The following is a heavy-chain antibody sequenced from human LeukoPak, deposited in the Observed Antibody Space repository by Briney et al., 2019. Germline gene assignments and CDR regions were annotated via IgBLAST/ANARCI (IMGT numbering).Heavy chain of an antibody. J-gene: IGHJ4*02. CDR2: ISGSGGIT. V-gene: IGHV3-23*01. Sequence: GGSLRLPCAASGFTFSSYAMSWVRQAPGKGLEWVSAISGSGGITYDADSVKGRFTISRDNSKNTLFLQMNSLRAEDTAVYYCAKDRGAVVRTFDSWGQGTLVTVSS. CDR1: GFTFSSYA. CDR3: AKDRGAVVRTFDS. D-gene: IGHD3-10*01.